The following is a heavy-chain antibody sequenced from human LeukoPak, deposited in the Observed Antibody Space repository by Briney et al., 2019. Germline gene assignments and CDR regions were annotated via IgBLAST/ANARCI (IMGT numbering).Heavy chain of an antibody. CDR3: AKDLRNYYGSGSIVDY. Sequence: PGGSLRLSCVASGFTFDDYAMHWVRQAPGKGLEWVSGISWNSGTKGYADSVKGRFTISRDDAKNSLYLQMNSLRPEDTALYYCAKDLRNYYGSGSIVDYWGQGTPVTVSS. V-gene: IGHV3-9*01. D-gene: IGHD3-10*01. CDR1: GFTFDDYA. J-gene: IGHJ4*02. CDR2: ISWNSGTK.